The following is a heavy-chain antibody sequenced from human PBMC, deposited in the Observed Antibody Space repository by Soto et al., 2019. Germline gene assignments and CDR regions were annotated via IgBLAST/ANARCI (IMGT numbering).Heavy chain of an antibody. J-gene: IGHJ4*02. V-gene: IGHV3-30-3*01. CDR2: ISYDGSNK. CDR1: GFTFSSYA. CDR3: AIAGTFQWLGLDY. Sequence: QVQLVESGGGVVQPGRSLRLSCAASGFTFSSYAMHWVRQAPGKGLEWVAVISYDGSNKYYADSVKGRFTISRDNSKNTLYLQMNSLRAEDTAVYYCAIAGTFQWLGLDYWGQGTLVTVSS. D-gene: IGHD6-19*01.